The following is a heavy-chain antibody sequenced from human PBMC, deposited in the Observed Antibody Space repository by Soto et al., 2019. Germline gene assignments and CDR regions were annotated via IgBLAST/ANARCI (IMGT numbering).Heavy chain of an antibody. CDR1: GFTFSTYG. CDR3: ARDGWVVVAGLDY. V-gene: IGHV3-33*01. J-gene: IGHJ4*02. D-gene: IGHD2-15*01. Sequence: QVQLVESGGGVVQPGRSLRLSCAASGFTFSTYGMHWVRQAPGKGLEWVAGMWYDGSNKYYADSVKGRFTISRDNSKNTLYLQMNSLRAEDTAEYYCARDGWVVVAGLDYWGQGTLVTVSS. CDR2: MWYDGSNK.